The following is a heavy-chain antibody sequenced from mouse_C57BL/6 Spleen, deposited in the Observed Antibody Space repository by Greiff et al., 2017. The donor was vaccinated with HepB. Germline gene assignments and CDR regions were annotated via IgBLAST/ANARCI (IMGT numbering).Heavy chain of an antibody. V-gene: IGHV2-2*01. CDR1: GFSLTSYG. J-gene: IGHJ4*01. D-gene: IGHD1-1*01. CDR3: GTTVVATGNAMDY. CDR2: IWSGGST. Sequence: VQLQQSGPGLVQPSQSLSITCTVSGFSLTSYGVHWVRQSPGKGLEWLGVIWSGGSTDYNAAFISRLSISKDNSKSQVFFKMNSLQADDTAIYYCGTTVVATGNAMDYWGQGTSVTVSS.